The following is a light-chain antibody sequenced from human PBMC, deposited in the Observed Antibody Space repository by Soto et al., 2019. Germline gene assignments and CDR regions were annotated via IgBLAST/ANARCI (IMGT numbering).Light chain of an antibody. V-gene: IGKV3-20*01. CDR2: AAS. J-gene: IGKJ1*01. CDR1: QSVSSSY. Sequence: EIVLTQSPGTLSLSPGERATLSCRASQSVSSSYSAWYQQKPGQAPRLLIYAASSRATGIPDRFSGSGSGTDFTLTISRLEPEDFAVHYCQHYGSSPPTFGQGTKVDIK. CDR3: QHYGSSPPT.